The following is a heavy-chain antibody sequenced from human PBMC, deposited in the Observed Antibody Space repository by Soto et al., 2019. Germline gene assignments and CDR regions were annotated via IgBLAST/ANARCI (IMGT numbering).Heavy chain of an antibody. CDR3: ARVRGGGPFDD. CDR2: IYYSGST. D-gene: IGHD1-26*01. Sequence: QVQLQESGPGLVKPSQTLSLTCTVSDGSIRSGGYYWSWIRQHPGKGLEWIGYIYYSGSTYYNPSLKSRVTISVDTSKNQFALKLSSVAAADTAVYYCARVRGGGPFDDWGQGTLVTVSS. V-gene: IGHV4-31*03. CDR1: DGSIRSGGYY. J-gene: IGHJ4*02.